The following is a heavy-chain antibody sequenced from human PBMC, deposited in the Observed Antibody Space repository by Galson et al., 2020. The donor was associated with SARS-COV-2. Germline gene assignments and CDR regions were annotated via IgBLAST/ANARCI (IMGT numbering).Heavy chain of an antibody. D-gene: IGHD1-26*01. CDR2: IYYSGSN. J-gene: IGHJ5*02. CDR3: ARDPLLVSWFDP. V-gene: IGHV4-39*07. CDR1: GGSISSSSYY. Sequence: SKTLSLTCTVSGGSISSSSYYWGWISQPPGQGLERIGSIYYSGSNYYNPSLKSRVTISVDTSKNQFSLKLSSVTAADTAVYYCARDPLLVSWFDPWGQGTLVTVSS.